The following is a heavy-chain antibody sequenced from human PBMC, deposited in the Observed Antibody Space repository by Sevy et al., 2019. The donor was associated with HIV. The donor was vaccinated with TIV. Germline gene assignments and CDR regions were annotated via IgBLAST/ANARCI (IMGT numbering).Heavy chain of an antibody. D-gene: IGHD3-10*01. J-gene: IGHJ4*02. CDR2: INPNNGDA. CDR3: VRGYFGSGSYRLLY. CDR1: GYSFTGFY. Sequence: ASVKVSCKASGYSFTGFYIHWMRQAPGQGLEWMAWINPNNGDAKYAQKYQGRVTMTRDTSATTTYMELTSLRSDDTALYYCVRGYFGSGSYRLLYWGQGAPVTVSS. V-gene: IGHV1-2*02.